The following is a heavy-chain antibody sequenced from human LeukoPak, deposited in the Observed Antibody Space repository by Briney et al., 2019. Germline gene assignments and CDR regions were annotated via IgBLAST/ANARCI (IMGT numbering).Heavy chain of an antibody. V-gene: IGHV3-11*01. CDR1: EFVFSDYY. CDR3: VKDMAYSGYAHSRFDY. D-gene: IGHD5-12*01. J-gene: IGHJ4*02. Sequence: GGSLRLSCAASEFVFSDYYMSWIRQAPGKGLEWVSYISDSGSTIYYADSVKGRFTISRDNAKNFLYLQMNSLRPEDTALYYCVKDMAYSGYAHSRFDYWGQGTLVTVSS. CDR2: ISDSGSTI.